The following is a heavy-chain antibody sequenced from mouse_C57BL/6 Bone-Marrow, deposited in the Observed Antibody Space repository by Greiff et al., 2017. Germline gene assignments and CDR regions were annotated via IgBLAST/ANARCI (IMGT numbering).Heavy chain of an antibody. Sequence: QVQLQQPGAELVKPGASVKLSCKASGYTFTSYWMHWVKQRPGQGLEWIGMIHPNSGSTNYNEKFKSKATLTVDKSSSTAYMQLSSLTSEDSAVXYCARDDGYYVWYFDVWGTGTTVTGSS. CDR2: IHPNSGST. CDR3: ARDDGYYVWYFDV. J-gene: IGHJ1*03. V-gene: IGHV1-64*01. D-gene: IGHD2-3*01. CDR1: GYTFTSYW.